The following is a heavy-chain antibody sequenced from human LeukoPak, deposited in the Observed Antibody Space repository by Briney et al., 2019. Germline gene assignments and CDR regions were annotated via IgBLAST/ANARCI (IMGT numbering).Heavy chain of an antibody. CDR3: ARGHSIEPYYYYYYMDV. J-gene: IGHJ6*03. V-gene: IGHV4-4*07. CDR1: GNSFGDYY. CDR2: IYTSGST. Sequence: SETLSLTCTVSGNSFGDYYWSWIRQPAGRGLEWIGRIYTSGSTTYNPSLKSRVTISLDTSNNQFSLKLRSVTAADTAVYYCARGHSIEPYYYYYYMDVWGKGTTVTVSS. D-gene: IGHD4-11*01.